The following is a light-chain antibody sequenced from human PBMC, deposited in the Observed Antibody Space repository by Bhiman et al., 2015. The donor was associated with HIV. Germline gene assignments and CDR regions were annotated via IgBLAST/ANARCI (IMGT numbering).Light chain of an antibody. V-gene: IGLV2-14*03. Sequence: QSALTQPASVSGSPGQSITISCTGTSNDVGSYNYVSWYQQHPGKAPKLILYDVTNRPSGVSNRFSGSKSANTASLTISGLQAEDEADYYCSSYTSSSTVVFGGGTKLTVL. CDR1: SNDVGSYNY. CDR2: DVT. J-gene: IGLJ2*01. CDR3: SSYTSSSTVV.